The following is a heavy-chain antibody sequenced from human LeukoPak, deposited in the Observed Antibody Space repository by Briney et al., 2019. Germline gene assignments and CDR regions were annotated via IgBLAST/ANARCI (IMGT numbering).Heavy chain of an antibody. CDR3: AKGGNCSGDSCFLLIDY. CDR2: ISGRGVST. V-gene: IGHV3-23*01. D-gene: IGHD2-15*01. J-gene: IGHJ4*02. Sequence: GGSLRFPCAASGLTFRNYAMNWVRQAPGKGLEWVSTISGRGVSTYYADSVKGRFTISRDNSKNTLYLQMNSLRVDDTAVYYCAKGGNCSGDSCFLLIDYWGQGSLVTVSS. CDR1: GLTFRNYA.